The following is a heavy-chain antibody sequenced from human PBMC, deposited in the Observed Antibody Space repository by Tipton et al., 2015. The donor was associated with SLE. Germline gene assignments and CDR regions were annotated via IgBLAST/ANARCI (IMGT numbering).Heavy chain of an antibody. Sequence: GSLRLSCAASGFTFRSYWMHWVRQAPGKGLVWVSRIKSDGSTTNHADSVKGRFTISRDNAKNTLYLQMNSLRAEDTAVYYCARATVTGLYWYLDLWGRGTLVTVSS. CDR1: GFTFRSYW. D-gene: IGHD4-17*01. J-gene: IGHJ2*01. CDR3: ARATVTGLYWYLDL. V-gene: IGHV3-74*01. CDR2: IKSDGSTT.